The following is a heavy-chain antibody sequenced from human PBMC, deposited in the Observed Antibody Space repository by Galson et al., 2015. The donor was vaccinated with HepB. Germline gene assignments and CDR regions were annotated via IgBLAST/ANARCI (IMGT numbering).Heavy chain of an antibody. Sequence: SLRLSCAASGFTFSSYAMYWVRQAPGKGLEYVSAISSNGGSTYYADSVKGRFTISRDNSKNTLYLQTSSLRAEDTAVYYCVKDDRYYDSSGYYSFVPNPYFDYWGQGTLVTVSS. V-gene: IGHV3-64D*06. CDR3: VKDDRYYDSSGYYSFVPNPYFDY. CDR1: GFTFSSYA. CDR2: ISSNGGST. J-gene: IGHJ4*02. D-gene: IGHD3-22*01.